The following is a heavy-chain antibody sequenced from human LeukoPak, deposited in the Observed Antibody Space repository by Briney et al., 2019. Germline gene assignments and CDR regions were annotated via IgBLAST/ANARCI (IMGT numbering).Heavy chain of an antibody. J-gene: IGHJ4*02. CDR2: INHSGST. CDR1: GGSFSGYY. V-gene: IGHV4-34*01. CDR3: ARAEQQLDY. D-gene: IGHD6-13*01. Sequence: SETLSLTCAVYGGSFSGYYWSWNRQPPGKGLEWIGEINHSGSTNYNPSLKSRVTISVDTSKNQFSLKLSSVTAADTAVYYCARAEQQLDYWGQGTLVTVSS.